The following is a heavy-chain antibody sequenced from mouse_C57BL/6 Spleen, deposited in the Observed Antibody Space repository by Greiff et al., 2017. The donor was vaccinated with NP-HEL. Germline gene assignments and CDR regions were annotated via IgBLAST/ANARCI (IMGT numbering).Heavy chain of an antibody. CDR1: GYTFTSSG. J-gene: IGHJ2*01. V-gene: IGHV1-81*01. D-gene: IGHD2-3*01. CDR3: ARRIYDGYPHY. Sequence: VQLQESGAELARPGASVKLSCKASGYTFTSSGISWVKQRTGQGLEWIGEIYPRSGNTYYNEKFKGKATLTADKSSSTAYMELRSLTSEDSAVYFCARRIYDGYPHYWGQGTTLTVSS. CDR2: IYPRSGNT.